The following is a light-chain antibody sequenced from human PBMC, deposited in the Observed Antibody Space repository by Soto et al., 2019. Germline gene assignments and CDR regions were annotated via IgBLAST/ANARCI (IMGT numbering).Light chain of an antibody. V-gene: IGKV3-20*01. J-gene: IGKJ4*01. CDR3: QQYGSSPLT. Sequence: EIVLTQSPCTLSLSPGERATLSCRASQSVSSSYLAWYQQKPGQAPRLLIYGASSRATGTPDRFSGSGSGTDFTITISRLEPEDFAVYYCQQYGSSPLTFGGGTKVEIK. CDR2: GAS. CDR1: QSVSSSY.